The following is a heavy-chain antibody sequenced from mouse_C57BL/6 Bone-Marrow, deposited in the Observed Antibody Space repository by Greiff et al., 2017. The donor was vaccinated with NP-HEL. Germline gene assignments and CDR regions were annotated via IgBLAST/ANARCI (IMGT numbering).Heavy chain of an antibody. CDR3: AMDTTVYFDY. V-gene: IGHV1-50*01. CDR2: IDPSDSYT. Sequence: QVQLQQPGAELVKPGASVKLSCKASGYTFTSYWMQWVKQRPGQGLEWIGEIDPSDSYTNYNQKFKGKATLTVDTSSSTAYMQLSSLTSEDSAVYYCAMDTTVYFDYWGQGTTLTVSS. D-gene: IGHD1-1*01. CDR1: GYTFTSYW. J-gene: IGHJ2*01.